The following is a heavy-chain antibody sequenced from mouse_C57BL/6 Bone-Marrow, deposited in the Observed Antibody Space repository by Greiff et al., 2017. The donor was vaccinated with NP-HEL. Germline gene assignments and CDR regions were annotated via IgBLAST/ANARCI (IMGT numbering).Heavy chain of an antibody. V-gene: IGHV1-72*01. J-gene: IGHJ2*01. Sequence: VQLQQSGAELVKPGASVKLSCKASGYTFTSYWMHWVKQRPGRGLEWIGRIDPNSGGTKYNEKFKSKATLTVDKPSSTAYMQLSSLTSEDSAVYDCARRGLGDYDGTDYWGQGTTLTVSS. D-gene: IGHD2-4*01. CDR3: ARRGLGDYDGTDY. CDR2: IDPNSGGT. CDR1: GYTFTSYW.